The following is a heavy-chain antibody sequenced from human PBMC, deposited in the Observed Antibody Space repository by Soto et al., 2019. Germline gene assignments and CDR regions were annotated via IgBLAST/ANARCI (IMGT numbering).Heavy chain of an antibody. V-gene: IGHV3-74*01. CDR2: INSDGSST. CDR1: GFTFSSYW. CDR3: ARDLVPAARGLGYYYYYMDV. Sequence: GGSLRLSCAASGFTFSSYWMHWVRQAPGKGLVWVSRINSDGSSTSYADSVKGRFTISRDNAKNTLYLQMNSLRAEDTAVYYCARDLVPAARGLGYYYYYMDVWGKGTTVTVSS. J-gene: IGHJ6*03. D-gene: IGHD2-2*01.